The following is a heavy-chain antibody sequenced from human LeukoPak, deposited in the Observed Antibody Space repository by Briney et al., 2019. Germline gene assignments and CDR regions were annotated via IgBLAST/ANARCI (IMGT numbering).Heavy chain of an antibody. Sequence: PSETLSLTCAVYGGSFSGYYWSWIRQPPGKGLEWIGEINHSGSTNYNPSLKSRVTISVDTSKNQFSLKLSSVTAADTAVYYCVRDVRYYYDSSGWAGYYYYGMDVWGQGTTVTVSS. CDR3: VRDVRYYYDSSGWAGYYYYGMDV. J-gene: IGHJ6*02. V-gene: IGHV4-34*01. D-gene: IGHD3-22*01. CDR2: INHSGST. CDR1: GGSFSGYY.